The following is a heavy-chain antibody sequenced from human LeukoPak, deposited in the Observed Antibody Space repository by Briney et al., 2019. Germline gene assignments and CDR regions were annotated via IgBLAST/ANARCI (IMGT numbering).Heavy chain of an antibody. D-gene: IGHD6-13*01. V-gene: IGHV4-4*07. CDR1: GGSISSYY. J-gene: IGHJ5*02. CDR2: IYTSGST. Sequence: PSETLSLTCTVSGGSISSYYWSWIRQPAGKGLEWIGRIYTSGSTNYNPSLKSRVTMSVDTSKNQFSLKLSSVTAADTAIYYCARAYSSSWYLNWFDPWGQGTLVTVSS. CDR3: ARAYSSSWYLNWFDP.